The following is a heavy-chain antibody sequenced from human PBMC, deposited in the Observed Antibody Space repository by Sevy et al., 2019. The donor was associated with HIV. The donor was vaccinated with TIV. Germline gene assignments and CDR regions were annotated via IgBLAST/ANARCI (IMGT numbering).Heavy chain of an antibody. V-gene: IGHV4-59*13. D-gene: IGHD3-3*01. Sequence: SETLSLTCSVSGGSMRNFYWSWIRQPPGKGLEWIGNIYYRGSTNYNPSLKSRVTMSVDTSKNQFSLKLSSVTAADTAVYYCAGSGFLEWAGSTRGPRNWFDPWGQGTLVTVSS. CDR3: AGSGFLEWAGSTRGPRNWFDP. CDR2: IYYRGST. J-gene: IGHJ5*02. CDR1: GGSMRNFY.